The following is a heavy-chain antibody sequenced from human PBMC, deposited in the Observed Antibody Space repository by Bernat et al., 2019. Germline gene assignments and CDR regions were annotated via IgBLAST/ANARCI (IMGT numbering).Heavy chain of an antibody. CDR1: GVIFRNAW. Sequence: EVHLVESGGGLVKPGESLRVSCAASGVIFRNAWMGWVRTAQGKGREWVGRIRSRPSGGTTDYDAPVKSRFTISRDDSTNTLYLQMNNLKTEDTAMYYCLKEDFDFWTWGQGTLVTVS. D-gene: IGHD3-3*01. CDR3: LKEDFDFWT. CDR2: IRSRPSGGTT. J-gene: IGHJ5*02. V-gene: IGHV3-15*01.